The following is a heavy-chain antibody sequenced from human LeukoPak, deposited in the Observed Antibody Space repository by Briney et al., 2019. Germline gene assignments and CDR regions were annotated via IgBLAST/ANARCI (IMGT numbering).Heavy chain of an antibody. CDR1: GYTFTNND. CDR2: MHPNGGDT. J-gene: IGHJ4*02. CDR3: ARHFGTGDNFDY. D-gene: IGHD1-1*01. Sequence: APVKVSCKSSGYTFTNNDIHWVRQATGQGLEWMGWMHPNGGDTGYAQKFQGRVTMTRNTSISTAYMELSSLRPEDTAVYYCARHFGTGDNFDYWGQGTLLIVSS. V-gene: IGHV1-8*01.